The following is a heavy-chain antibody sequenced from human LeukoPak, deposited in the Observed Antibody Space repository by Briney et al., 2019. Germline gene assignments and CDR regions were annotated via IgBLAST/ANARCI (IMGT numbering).Heavy chain of an antibody. D-gene: IGHD3-22*01. J-gene: IGHJ3*02. CDR1: GFTVNNKY. CDR3: ARGLFLSGYLDAFDI. CDR2: IYNDGRT. V-gene: IGHV3-53*01. Sequence: GGSLRLSCAASGFTVNNKYMTWVRQAPGKGLEWVSLIYNDGRTYYADSVKGRCTISRDNLKNVQYLQMNSLKVEDTALYYCARGLFLSGYLDAFDIWGQGTVVTVSS.